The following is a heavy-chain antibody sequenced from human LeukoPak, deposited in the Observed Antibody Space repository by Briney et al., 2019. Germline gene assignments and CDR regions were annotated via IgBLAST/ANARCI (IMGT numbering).Heavy chain of an antibody. D-gene: IGHD2-21*02. V-gene: IGHV3-30*04. CDR3: ARDSVVTAVPFRDV. CDR1: EFTISRYC. J-gene: IGHJ6*02. Sequence: GGSLRLSCAASEFTISRYCMHWVRQAPGRGLEWVAVVSNDGSTRLYADSVKGRFTISRDNSKNTLYLQMNSLRPEDTAVYYCARDSVVTAVPFRDVWGQGTTVTVFS. CDR2: VSNDGSTR.